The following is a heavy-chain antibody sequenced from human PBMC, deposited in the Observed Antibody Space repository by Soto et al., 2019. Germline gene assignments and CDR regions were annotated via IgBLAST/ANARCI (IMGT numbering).Heavy chain of an antibody. CDR1: GYTFTDYY. Sequence: QVQLVQSGAEVKKPGASVKVSCKASGYTFTDYYMHWVRQAPGQGLEWIGWINPNSGGTNYAQKFQGRVTMTRDTSINTAYMELSRLRSDDTAVYYCARDPGIAVANWFDPWGQGTLVTVSS. CDR3: ARDPGIAVANWFDP. CDR2: INPNSGGT. J-gene: IGHJ5*02. V-gene: IGHV1-2*02. D-gene: IGHD6-19*01.